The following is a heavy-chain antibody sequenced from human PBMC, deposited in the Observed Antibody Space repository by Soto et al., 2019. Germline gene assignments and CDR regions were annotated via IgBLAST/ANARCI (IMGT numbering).Heavy chain of an antibody. Sequence: QVQLVESGGGVVQPGRSLRLSCAASGFTFSSCAMHWVRQAPGRGLEWVAFISHDESNRLYADSVKGRFSISRDNSKNILYLQMSSLRLEDTAVYYCPRVGLSNRWTEALDVWGHGTTVTVSS. V-gene: IGHV3-30-3*01. J-gene: IGHJ6*02. CDR2: ISHDESNR. D-gene: IGHD2-15*01. CDR1: GFTFSSCA. CDR3: PRVGLSNRWTEALDV.